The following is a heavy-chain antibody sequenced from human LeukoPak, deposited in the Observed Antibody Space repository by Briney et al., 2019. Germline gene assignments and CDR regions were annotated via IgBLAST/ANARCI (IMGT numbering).Heavy chain of an antibody. CDR3: ARVGKVGFGESNWFDP. CDR2: IKQDGSEK. V-gene: IGHV3-7*01. CDR1: GFTFSSYW. J-gene: IGHJ5*02. Sequence: GGSLRLSCAASGFTFSSYWMSWVRQAPGKGLEGVANIKQDGSEKYYVDSVKGRFTISRDNAKNSLYLQMNSLRAEDTAVYYCARVGKVGFGESNWFDPWGQGTLVTVSS. D-gene: IGHD3-10*01.